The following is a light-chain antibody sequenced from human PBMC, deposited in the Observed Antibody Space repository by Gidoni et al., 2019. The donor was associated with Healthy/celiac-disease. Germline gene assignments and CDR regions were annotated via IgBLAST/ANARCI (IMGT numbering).Light chain of an antibody. J-gene: IGKJ4*01. Sequence: DILMTQSPYSLAVSLGERATINCKSSQSVLYSSNNKNYLAWYQQKPGQPPKLLIYWASTRESGVPDRFSGRGSGTDLTLTISSLQAEDVAVYYCQQYYSTPLTFGGGTKVEIK. CDR2: WAS. V-gene: IGKV4-1*01. CDR1: QSVLYSSNNKNY. CDR3: QQYYSTPLT.